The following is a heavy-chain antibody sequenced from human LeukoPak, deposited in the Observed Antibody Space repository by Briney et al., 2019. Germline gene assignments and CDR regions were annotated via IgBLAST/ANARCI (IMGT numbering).Heavy chain of an antibody. CDR3: ARERTYGSGRYD. D-gene: IGHD3-10*01. V-gene: IGHV4-61*02. Sequence: SETLSLTCTVSGGSISSDSHYWSWIRQPAGKALESIGRVYVSGSTNYNPSLKSRVTISIDTSKNHFSLRLSSVTAADTAVYYCARERTYGSGRYDWGKGTTVTISS. CDR1: GGSISSDSHY. J-gene: IGHJ6*04. CDR2: VYVSGST.